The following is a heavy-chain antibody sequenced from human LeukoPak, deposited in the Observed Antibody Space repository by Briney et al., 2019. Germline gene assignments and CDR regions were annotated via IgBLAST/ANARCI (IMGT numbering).Heavy chain of an antibody. CDR3: ARAYYDYVWGSRSFDY. V-gene: IGHV3-7*01. Sequence: PPGGSLRLSCSASGFTFSNYWLSWVRQAPRKGREWVANIKQDGSEKYYVDSVKGRFPISRDNAKNSLYLQMNSLRAEDTAVYYCARAYYDYVWGSRSFDYWGQGTLVTVSS. D-gene: IGHD3-16*01. CDR1: GFTFSNYW. J-gene: IGHJ4*02. CDR2: IKQDGSEK.